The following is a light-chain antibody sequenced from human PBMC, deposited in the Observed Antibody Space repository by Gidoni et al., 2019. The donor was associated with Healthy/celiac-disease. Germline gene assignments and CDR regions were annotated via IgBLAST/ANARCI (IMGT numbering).Light chain of an antibody. CDR3: QQYNSYPWT. Sequence: DIQMTQSPSTLSASVGDRVTITCRASQSISSWFAWYQQKPGKAPKLLVYKAVRLESGVPSRVSGSGSGTEFTLTISSLQPDDFATYYCQQYNSYPWTFGQGTKVEIK. V-gene: IGKV1-5*03. CDR2: KAV. CDR1: QSISSW. J-gene: IGKJ1*01.